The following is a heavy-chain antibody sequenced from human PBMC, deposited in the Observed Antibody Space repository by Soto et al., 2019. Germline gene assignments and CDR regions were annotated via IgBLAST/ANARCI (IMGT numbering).Heavy chain of an antibody. CDR2: IYYSGPT. CDR3: ARGYSHYAH. J-gene: IGHJ4*02. D-gene: IGHD4-4*01. CDR1: GGSVSRDSNF. Sequence: SETLSLTFTVSGGSVSRDSNFWSWIRQPPGKGLEWIGYIYYSGPTRYNPSLESRVTISIDSSKNQVSLNLTSVTAADTAVYYCARGYSHYAHWGRGTLVTVSS. V-gene: IGHV4-61*01.